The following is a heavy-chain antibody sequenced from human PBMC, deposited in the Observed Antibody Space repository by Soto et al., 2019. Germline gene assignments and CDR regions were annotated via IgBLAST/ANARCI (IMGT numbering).Heavy chain of an antibody. CDR1: GFTFSSYG. CDR2: ISSDGSKQ. J-gene: IGHJ4*02. D-gene: IGHD6-19*01. CDR3: AKDGVGGAGQLWLVRFPDY. Sequence: QVQLVDSGGGVVQPGGSLRLSCAASGFTFSSYGIHWVRQTPGKGLEWGAVISSDGSKQYYTDSVKGRFTISRDNSKNTLYLQKNSLRAEDTAMYYCAKDGVGGAGQLWLVRFPDYWGQGTQVTVSS. V-gene: IGHV3-30*18.